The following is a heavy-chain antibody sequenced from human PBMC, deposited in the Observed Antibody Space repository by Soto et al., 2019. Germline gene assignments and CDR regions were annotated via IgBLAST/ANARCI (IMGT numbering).Heavy chain of an antibody. CDR1: GGSIRSNYYY. V-gene: IGHV4-39*01. D-gene: IGHD1-1*01. CDR2: VFYTGST. J-gene: IGHJ4*02. CDR3: STGPDGNFDS. Sequence: SETLSLTCTVSGGSIRSNYYYWGWLRQPPGKGLEWIGSVFYTGSTYYNPSLQSRLTMSVDTSKNQFSLKLNSVTAADTAVYYCSTGPDGNFDSWGQGTRVTVSS.